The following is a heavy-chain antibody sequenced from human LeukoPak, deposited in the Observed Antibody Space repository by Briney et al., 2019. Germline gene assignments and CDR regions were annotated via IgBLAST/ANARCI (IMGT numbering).Heavy chain of an antibody. D-gene: IGHD6-13*01. CDR1: GFTFGTYW. CDR2: INPDGNTI. CDR3: TLVTRATAAVDY. V-gene: IGHV3-74*03. J-gene: IGHJ4*02. Sequence: PGGSLRLSCAASGFTFGTYWMHWVRQGPGKGLVWVSRINPDGNTITYADSVKGRFTISRDNAEKSLYLQMNSLRVEDTAVYYCTLVTRATAAVDYWGQGTLVTVSS.